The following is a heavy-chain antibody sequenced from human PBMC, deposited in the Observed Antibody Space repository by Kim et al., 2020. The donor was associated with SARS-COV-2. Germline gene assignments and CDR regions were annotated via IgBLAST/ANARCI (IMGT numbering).Heavy chain of an antibody. CDR2: IIPILGIA. CDR3: ARAIPWDSSSWYGANY. D-gene: IGHD6-13*01. CDR1: GGTFSSYA. V-gene: IGHV1-69*04. J-gene: IGHJ4*02. Sequence: SVKVSCKASGGTFSSYAISWVRQAPGQGLEWMGRIIPILGIANYAQKFQGRVTITADKSTSTAYMELSSLRSEDTAVYYCARAIPWDSSSWYGANYWGQ.